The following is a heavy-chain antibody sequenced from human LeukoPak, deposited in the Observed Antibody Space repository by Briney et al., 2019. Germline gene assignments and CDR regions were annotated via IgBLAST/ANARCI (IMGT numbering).Heavy chain of an antibody. D-gene: IGHD6-13*01. Sequence: SETLSLTCAVYGGSFSGYYWSWIHQPPGKGLEWIGEINHSGSTNYNPSLKSRVTISVDTSKNQFSLKLSSVTAADTAVYYCARSSHPGSSSSWEPGSYYYYYGMDVWGQGTTVTVSS. J-gene: IGHJ6*02. CDR1: GGSFSGYY. CDR2: INHSGST. CDR3: ARSSHPGSSSSWEPGSYYYYYGMDV. V-gene: IGHV4-34*01.